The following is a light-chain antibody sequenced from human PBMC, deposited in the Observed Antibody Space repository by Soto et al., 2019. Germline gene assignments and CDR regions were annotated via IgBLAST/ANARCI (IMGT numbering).Light chain of an antibody. CDR3: SSYTSSNTYV. Sequence: QSVLTQPASVFGSPGQSITVSCTGTSSDVGGYTYVSWYQQHPGKAPKLIIYEVINRPSGVSNRFSGSKSGSTASLTISGLQAEDEADYYCSSYTSSNTYVFGTGTKLTVL. CDR1: SSDVGGYTY. V-gene: IGLV2-14*01. J-gene: IGLJ1*01. CDR2: EVI.